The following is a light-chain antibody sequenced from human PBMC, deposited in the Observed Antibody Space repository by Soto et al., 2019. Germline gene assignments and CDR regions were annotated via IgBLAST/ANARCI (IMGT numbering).Light chain of an antibody. Sequence: QSVLTQPPSVSGAPGQRVIISCTGSSSNIGAGYDVHWYQQLPGTAPKLLMHDSSDRPSGVPDRFSGSKSGTSASLAITGLQAGDEAEYYCQSYDSSLNGAYVFGTGTKVTVL. J-gene: IGLJ1*01. CDR3: QSYDSSLNGAYV. CDR1: SSNIGAGYD. CDR2: DSS. V-gene: IGLV1-40*01.